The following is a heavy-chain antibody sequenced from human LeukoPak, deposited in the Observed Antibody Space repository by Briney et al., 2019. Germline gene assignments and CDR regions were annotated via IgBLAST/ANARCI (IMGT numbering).Heavy chain of an antibody. CDR1: GGSISSSSYY. J-gene: IGHJ4*02. CDR3: ARGYYYSSGSYYTPFGY. V-gene: IGHV4-39*01. D-gene: IGHD3-10*01. Sequence: SETLSLTCTVSGGSISSSSYYWGWIRQPPGTGLEWIGSIYYSGSTYYNPSLKSRVTISVDTSKNQFSLKLSSVTAADTAVYYCARGYYYSSGSYYTPFGYWGQGTLVTVSS. CDR2: IYYSGST.